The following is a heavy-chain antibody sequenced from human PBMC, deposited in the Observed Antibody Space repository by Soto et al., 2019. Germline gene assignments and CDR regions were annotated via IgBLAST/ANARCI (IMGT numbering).Heavy chain of an antibody. J-gene: IGHJ4*02. Sequence: GGSLRLSCAASGFTFSNAWMNWVRQAPGKGLEWVGRIKSKTDGGTTDYAAPVKGRFTISRDDSKNTLYLQMNSLKTEDTAVYYCTTLYPIEGTIFGVVSDYWGQGTLVTVSS. CDR1: GFTFSNAW. CDR3: TTLYPIEGTIFGVVSDY. CDR2: IKSKTDGGTT. D-gene: IGHD3-3*01. V-gene: IGHV3-15*07.